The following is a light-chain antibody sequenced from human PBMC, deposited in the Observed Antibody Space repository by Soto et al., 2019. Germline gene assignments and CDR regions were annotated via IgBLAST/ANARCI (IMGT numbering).Light chain of an antibody. Sequence: DIQMTQSPSSVSASVGDRVTITCRASQGISSRLAWYQQKPGKAPNLLIYAASSLQSGVPSRFIGSGSETDFTLTIGSLQPEEFATYYCQQSNSFPLTFGGGTKVEIK. CDR1: QGISSR. J-gene: IGKJ4*01. CDR2: AAS. CDR3: QQSNSFPLT. V-gene: IGKV1-12*01.